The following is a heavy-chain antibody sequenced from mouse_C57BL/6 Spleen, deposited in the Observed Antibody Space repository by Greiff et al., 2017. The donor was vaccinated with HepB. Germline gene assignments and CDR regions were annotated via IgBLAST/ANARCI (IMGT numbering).Heavy chain of an antibody. V-gene: IGHV1-59*01. D-gene: IGHD2-5*01. CDR1: GYTFTSYW. CDR3: ARRDYSNYSYAMDY. CDR2: IDPSDSYT. J-gene: IGHJ4*01. Sequence: QVQLQQPGAELVRPGTSVKLSCKASGYTFTSYWMHWVKQRPGQGLEWIGVIDPSDSYTNYNQKFKGKATLTVDTSSSTAYMQLSSLTSEDSAVYYCARRDYSNYSYAMDYWGQGTSVTVSS.